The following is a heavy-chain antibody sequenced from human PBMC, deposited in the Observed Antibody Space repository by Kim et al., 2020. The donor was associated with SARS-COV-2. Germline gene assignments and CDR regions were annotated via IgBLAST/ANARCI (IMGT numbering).Heavy chain of an antibody. D-gene: IGHD6-6*01. CDR1: GFTFSSYS. CDR3: ARERGVAARAPGAAPADYYYGMDV. J-gene: IGHJ6*02. CDR2: ISSSSSYI. Sequence: LSLTCAASGFTFSSYSMNWVRQAPGKGLEWVSSISSSSSYIYYADSVKGRFTISRDNAKNSLYLQMNSLRAEDTAVYYCARERGVAARAPGAAPADYYYGMDVWGQGTTVTVSS. V-gene: IGHV3-21*01.